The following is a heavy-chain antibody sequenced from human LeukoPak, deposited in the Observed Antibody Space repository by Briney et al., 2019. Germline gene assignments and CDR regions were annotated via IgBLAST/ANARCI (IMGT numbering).Heavy chain of an antibody. CDR3: ARDTNWNFDY. CDR1: GFTFSSYA. D-gene: IGHD1-1*01. J-gene: IGHJ4*02. CDR2: ISYDGSNK. Sequence: GGSLGLSCAASGFTFSSYAMHWVRQAPGKGLEWVAIISYDGSNKYYADSVKGRFTISRDNSKNTLYLQMNSLRAEDTAVYYCARDTNWNFDYWAREPWSPSPQ. V-gene: IGHV3-30-3*01.